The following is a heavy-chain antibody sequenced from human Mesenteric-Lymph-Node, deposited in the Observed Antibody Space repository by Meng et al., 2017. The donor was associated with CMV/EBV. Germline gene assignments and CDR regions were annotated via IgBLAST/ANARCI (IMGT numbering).Heavy chain of an antibody. J-gene: IGHJ6*02. Sequence: GESLKISCAASGFTFSNCAMSWVRQAPGKGLEWVSAISGSGYSTYYADSVKGRFTISRDNSRNTLYLQMNSLRAEDTAVYYCAKDFSYSSSWYDKNYYYYGMDVWGQGTTVTVSS. CDR2: ISGSGYST. CDR3: AKDFSYSSSWYDKNYYYYGMDV. CDR1: GFTFSNCA. V-gene: IGHV3-23*01. D-gene: IGHD6-13*01.